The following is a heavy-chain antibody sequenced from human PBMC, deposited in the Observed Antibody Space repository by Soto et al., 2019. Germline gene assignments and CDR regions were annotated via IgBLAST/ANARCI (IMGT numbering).Heavy chain of an antibody. J-gene: IGHJ1*01. CDR3: AKDGIVVVVAATPLFQH. D-gene: IGHD2-15*01. CDR1: GFTFSSYA. V-gene: IGHV3-23*01. Sequence: GGSLRLSCAASGFTFSSYAMSWVRQAPGKGLEWVSAISGSGGSTYYADSVKGRFTISRDNSKNTLYLQMNSLRAEDTAVYYCAKDGIVVVVAATPLFQHWGQGTLVTVSS. CDR2: ISGSGGST.